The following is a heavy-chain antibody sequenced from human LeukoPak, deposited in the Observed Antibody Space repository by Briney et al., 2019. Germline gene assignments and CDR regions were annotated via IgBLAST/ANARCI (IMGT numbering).Heavy chain of an antibody. CDR3: ARLIVAGTAEYFQH. V-gene: IGHV4-39*01. Sequence: SETLSLTCTVSRGSISISSYYWGWIRLPPGKGLGWLGSIYYSGSTYYNPSLKSRVTISVDTSKNQLSLTLSSVTAADTAVYYCARLIVAGTAEYFQHWGQGTLVTVSS. D-gene: IGHD6-19*01. J-gene: IGHJ1*01. CDR1: RGSISISSYY. CDR2: IYYSGST.